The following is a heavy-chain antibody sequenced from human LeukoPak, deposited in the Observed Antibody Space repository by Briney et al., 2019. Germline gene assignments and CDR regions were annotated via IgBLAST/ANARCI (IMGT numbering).Heavy chain of an antibody. CDR3: ARLWFGRLAIDY. CDR2: IKQDGSEK. D-gene: IGHD3-10*01. Sequence: GGSLRLSCAASGFTFSNTWMSWVRQAPGKGLEWVANIKQDGSEKYYVDSVKGRFTISRDNAKNSLYLQMNSLRAEDTAVYYCARLWFGRLAIDYWGQGTLVTVSS. V-gene: IGHV3-7*01. J-gene: IGHJ4*02. CDR1: GFTFSNTW.